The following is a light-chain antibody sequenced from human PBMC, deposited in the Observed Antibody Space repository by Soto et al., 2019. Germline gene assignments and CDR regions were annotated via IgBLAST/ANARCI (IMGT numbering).Light chain of an antibody. J-gene: IGLJ1*01. Sequence: QSVLTQPPSASGSPGQSVTFSCTGTSSDIGDSNYVSWYQQHPGNAPKLMIYEVTKRPSGVPDRFSGSKSGNTASLTVSGLQADDEADYYCSSYAGNNNYVFGTGTKVTVL. V-gene: IGLV2-8*01. CDR2: EVT. CDR3: SSYAGNNNYV. CDR1: SSDIGDSNY.